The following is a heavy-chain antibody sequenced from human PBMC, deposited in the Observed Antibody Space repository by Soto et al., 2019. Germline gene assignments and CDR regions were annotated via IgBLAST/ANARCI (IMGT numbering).Heavy chain of an antibody. CDR3: ARDSGTGFYQLDS. D-gene: IGHD2-2*01. V-gene: IGHV4-38-2*02. J-gene: IGHJ4*02. Sequence: SETLSLTCAVPGYSISTGFNWAWIRQPPGKGLERIGSIYHSGSTYYNLSLKSRGTISSDASKNQISLKLSSVTAADPALYYCARDSGTGFYQLDSWRQGTLVTVSS. CDR1: GYSISTGFN. CDR2: IYHSGST.